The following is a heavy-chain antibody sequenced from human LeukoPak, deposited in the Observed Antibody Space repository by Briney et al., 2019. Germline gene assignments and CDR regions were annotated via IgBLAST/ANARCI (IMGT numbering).Heavy chain of an antibody. D-gene: IGHD3-10*01. CDR3: ARFLVPGVFCP. CDR2: MNPNSGNT. Sequence: GASVKVSCKASGYTFANYDINWVRQATGQGLEWMGWMNPNSGNTGYAQKFQGRVTMTRDTSINTAYMELSSLTSEDTAVYYCARFLVPGVFCPWGQGTGVTGSS. V-gene: IGHV1-8*01. CDR1: GYTFANYD. J-gene: IGHJ5*02.